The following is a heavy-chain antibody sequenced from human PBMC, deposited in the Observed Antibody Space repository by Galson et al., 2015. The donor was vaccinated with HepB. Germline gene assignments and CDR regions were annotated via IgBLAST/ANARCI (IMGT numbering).Heavy chain of an antibody. CDR1: GFILSHYN. V-gene: IGHV3-48*03. J-gene: IGHJ4*02. CDR3: ARDLWYVSEFDKSFDV. D-gene: IGHD3-9*01. Sequence: SLRLSCAASGFILSHYNINWIRQAPGKGLEWISYISDSGHSRYYADSVMGRFTISRDNAKKSVYLDLNDLRGEDTAVYRCARDLWYVSEFDKSFDVWGQGTLVAVSA. CDR2: ISDSGHSR.